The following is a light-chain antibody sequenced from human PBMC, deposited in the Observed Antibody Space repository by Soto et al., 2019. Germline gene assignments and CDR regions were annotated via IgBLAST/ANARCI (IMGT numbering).Light chain of an antibody. CDR3: QQYDDDPVT. CDR2: KAS. CDR1: QSVSAW. Sequence: DIQVTQSPSTLSASVGDRVTITCRASQSVSAWLAWYQQKPGKAPKLLIYKASILEIGVPSRFRGSGSGTEFTLTISSLQPEDVATYYCQQYDDDPVTFGQGTRREIK. J-gene: IGKJ5*01. V-gene: IGKV1-5*03.